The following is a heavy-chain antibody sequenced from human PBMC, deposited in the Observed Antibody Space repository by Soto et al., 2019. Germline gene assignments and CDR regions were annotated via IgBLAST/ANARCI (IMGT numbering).Heavy chain of an antibody. D-gene: IGHD4-17*01. J-gene: IGHJ4*02. CDR3: ARVAWYGDLSYFAY. CDR1: GFTVSSNY. CDR2: IYSGGST. Sequence: GGSMRHSCTASGFTVSSNYMSWVRKTPGKGLEWVSVIYSGGSTYYADSVKGRFTISRDNSKNTLYLQMNSLRAEDTAVYYCARVAWYGDLSYFAYWGQGTLVTVSS. V-gene: IGHV3-53*01.